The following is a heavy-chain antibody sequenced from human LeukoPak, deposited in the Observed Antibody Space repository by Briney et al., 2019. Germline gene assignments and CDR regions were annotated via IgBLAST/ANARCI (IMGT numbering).Heavy chain of an antibody. CDR2: IYRGGST. V-gene: IGHV3-53*01. D-gene: IGHD3-10*01. Sequence: GGSLRLSCAASGFTVSSNYMSWVRQAPGKGLEWVSVIYRGGSTYFADSVKGRFTISRDNSKNTLYLQMNSLRAEDTAVYYCARYLHYYGSGSSTRPNYYYYGMDVWGKGTTVTVSS. CDR1: GFTVSSNY. CDR3: ARYLHYYGSGSSTRPNYYYYGMDV. J-gene: IGHJ6*04.